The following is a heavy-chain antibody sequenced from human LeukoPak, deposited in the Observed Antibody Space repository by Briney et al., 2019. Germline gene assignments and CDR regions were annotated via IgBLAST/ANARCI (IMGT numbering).Heavy chain of an antibody. CDR1: GYTFTGQF. J-gene: IGHJ5*02. CDR2: ISAYNGNT. D-gene: IGHD3-3*01. V-gene: IGHV1-18*01. CDR3: AIDFWSGYFWFDP. Sequence: GASVKVSCKASGYTFTGQFLHMVRQAPGQGLEWMGWISAYNGNTNYAQKLQGRVTMTTDPSTSTAYMELRSLRSDDTAVYYCAIDFWSGYFWFDPWGQGTLVTVSS.